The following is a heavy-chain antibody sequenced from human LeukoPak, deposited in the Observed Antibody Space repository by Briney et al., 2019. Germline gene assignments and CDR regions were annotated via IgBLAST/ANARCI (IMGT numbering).Heavy chain of an antibody. CDR2: IYSGGST. J-gene: IGHJ4*02. Sequence: GGSLRLSCAASGFTVSSNYMSWVRPAPGKGLEWVSFIYSGGSTYYADSVEGRFTISRDNTKNTLYLQMNSLRAEDTAVYYCARVEVVPAAYFDYWGQGTLVTVSS. V-gene: IGHV3-53*01. CDR3: ARVEVVPAAYFDY. CDR1: GFTVSSNY. D-gene: IGHD2-2*01.